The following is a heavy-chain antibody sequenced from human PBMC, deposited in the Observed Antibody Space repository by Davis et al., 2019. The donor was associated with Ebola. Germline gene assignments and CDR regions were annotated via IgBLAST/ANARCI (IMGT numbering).Heavy chain of an antibody. J-gene: IGHJ5*02. CDR2: IYPGDSDI. V-gene: IGHV5-51*01. Sequence: PGGSLRLSCKGSGYNFTNYWICWVRQMPGKGLEWMGIIYPGDSDIRYSPSFQGQVTISADKSISTAYLQWSSLKASDTAMYYCARITMVRGPSPWGQGTLVTVSS. D-gene: IGHD3-10*01. CDR1: GYNFTNYW. CDR3: ARITMVRGPSP.